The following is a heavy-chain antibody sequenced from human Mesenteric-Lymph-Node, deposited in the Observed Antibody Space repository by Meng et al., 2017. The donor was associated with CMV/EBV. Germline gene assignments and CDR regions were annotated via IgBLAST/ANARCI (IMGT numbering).Heavy chain of an antibody. Sequence: QGQQQQWGAGRLKRSETLSLTCAVYGGSFSGYYWSWIRQPPGKGLEWIGEINHSGSTNYNPSLKSRDTISVDTSKNQFSLKLSSVTAADTAVYYCARHQRWLKSEGGFNYWGQGTLVTVSS. V-gene: IGHV4-34*01. J-gene: IGHJ4*02. CDR3: ARHQRWLKSEGGFNY. CDR1: GGSFSGYY. CDR2: INHSGST. D-gene: IGHD4-23*01.